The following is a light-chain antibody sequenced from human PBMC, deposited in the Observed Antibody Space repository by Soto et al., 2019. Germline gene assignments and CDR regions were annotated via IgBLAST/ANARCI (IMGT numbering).Light chain of an antibody. Sequence: QSVLTQPASVSGSPGQSITLSCTGTSSDVGSYNLVSWYQQHPAKAPKLMIYAGSKRPSGVSNRFSGSKSGNTASLTISGLQAEDGADYYCCSYAGSSAIGVFGGGTKVTVL. V-gene: IGLV2-23*01. J-gene: IGLJ2*01. CDR3: CSYAGSSAIGV. CDR2: AGS. CDR1: SSDVGSYNL.